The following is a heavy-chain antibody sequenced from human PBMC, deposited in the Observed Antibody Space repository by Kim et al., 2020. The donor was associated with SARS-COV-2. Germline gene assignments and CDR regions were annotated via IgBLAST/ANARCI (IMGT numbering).Heavy chain of an antibody. J-gene: IGHJ6*02. CDR2: ISYDGSNK. CDR3: ARGALDYDILTGYYTGGNSYYYYGMDV. D-gene: IGHD3-9*01. CDR1: GFTFSSYA. Sequence: GGSLRLSCAASGFTFSSYAMHWVRQAPGKGLEWVAVISYDGSNKYYADSVKGRFTISRDNSKNTLYLQMNSLRAEDTAVYYCARGALDYDILTGYYTGGNSYYYYGMDVWGQGTTVTVSS. V-gene: IGHV3-30-3*01.